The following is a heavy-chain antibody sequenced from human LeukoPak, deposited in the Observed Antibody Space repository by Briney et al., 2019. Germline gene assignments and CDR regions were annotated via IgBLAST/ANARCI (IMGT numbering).Heavy chain of an antibody. CDR2: ISWNSGSI. CDR1: GFPFDNYA. Sequence: AGGSLRLSCAASGFPFDNYAMHWVRHAPGKGLEWVPSISWNSGSIGYVDSVKGRFTISRDNAKNSLYLQMNSLRAEDTALYYCAKDIGPLTYDYDTSTYSGAFEYWGQGTLVTVSS. J-gene: IGHJ4*02. CDR3: AKDIGPLTYDYDTSTYSGAFEY. V-gene: IGHV3-9*01. D-gene: IGHD3-22*01.